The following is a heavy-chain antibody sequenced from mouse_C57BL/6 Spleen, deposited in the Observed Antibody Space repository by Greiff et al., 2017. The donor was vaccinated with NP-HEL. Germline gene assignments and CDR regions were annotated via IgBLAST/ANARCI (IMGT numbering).Heavy chain of an antibody. CDR2: IYPGSGST. CDR3: ARLRTYGSSYGAMDY. Sequence: VQLQQPGAELVKPGASVKMSCKASGYTFTSYWITWVKQRPGQGLEWIGDIYPGSGSTNYNEKFKSKATLTVDKSSSTAYMQLSSLTSEDSAVYYCARLRTYGSSYGAMDYWGQGTSVTVSS. V-gene: IGHV1-55*01. D-gene: IGHD1-1*01. J-gene: IGHJ4*01. CDR1: GYTFTSYW.